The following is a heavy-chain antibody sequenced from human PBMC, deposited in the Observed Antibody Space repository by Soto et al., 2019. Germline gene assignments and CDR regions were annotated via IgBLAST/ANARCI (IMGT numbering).Heavy chain of an antibody. CDR1: GYTFSSYG. CDR3: ARDRGYNWNYGWFDP. V-gene: IGHV1-18*01. J-gene: IGHJ5*02. D-gene: IGHD1-7*01. Sequence: QVQLVQSGAEVKKPGASVKVSCKASGYTFSSYGISCVRQAPGQGLEWMGRISAYNGNTNYAQKLQGRVTMTTDTSTSTAYMELRSLRSDDTAVYYFARDRGYNWNYGWFDPWGQGTLVTVSS. CDR2: ISAYNGNT.